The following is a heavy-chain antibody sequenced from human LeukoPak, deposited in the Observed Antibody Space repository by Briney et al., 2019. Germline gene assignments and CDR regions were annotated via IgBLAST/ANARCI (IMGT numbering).Heavy chain of an antibody. D-gene: IGHD3-10*02. V-gene: IGHV1-69*01. CDR2: IIPIFGTA. J-gene: IGHJ6*02. CDR1: GGTFSSYA. CDR3: ARGPRFGESVYYYGMDF. Sequence: SVTVSCKASGGTFSSYAISGVRQAPGQGVEWMGGIIPIFGTANYAQKFPGRVTITAPESTSTAYMELSSLRSEDTAVYYCARGPRFGESVYYYGMDFCGQGTTVTVSS.